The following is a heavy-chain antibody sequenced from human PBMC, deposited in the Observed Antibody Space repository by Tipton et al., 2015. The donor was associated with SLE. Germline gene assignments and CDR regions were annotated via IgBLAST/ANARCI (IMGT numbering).Heavy chain of an antibody. CDR1: GGSISSSY. D-gene: IGHD2-8*01. CDR2: IYYTGTT. V-gene: IGHV4-59*08. J-gene: IGHJ4*02. Sequence: TLSLTCNISGGSISSSYWSWIRQPPGKGLEWIGHIYYTGTTYYNPSLKSRLTLSMDTSKNQFSLKVTSVTAADTAVYYCARRYGTSFDYWDQGTLVTVSS. CDR3: ARRYGTSFDY.